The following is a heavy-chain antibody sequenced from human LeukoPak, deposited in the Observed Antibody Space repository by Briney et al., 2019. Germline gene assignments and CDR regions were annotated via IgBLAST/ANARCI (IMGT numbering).Heavy chain of an antibody. D-gene: IGHD5-12*01. CDR2: IRHDGSNK. CDR1: GFTFSSYG. V-gene: IGHV3-30*02. J-gene: IGHJ4*02. Sequence: PGGSLRLSCAASGFTFSSYGMHWVRQAPGKGLEWVAFIRHDGSNKYYADSVKGRFTISRDNAKNSLYLQMNSLRAEDTAVYYCARVRQQWLRYGPVGEYYFDYWGQGTLVTVSS. CDR3: ARVRQQWLRYGPVGEYYFDY.